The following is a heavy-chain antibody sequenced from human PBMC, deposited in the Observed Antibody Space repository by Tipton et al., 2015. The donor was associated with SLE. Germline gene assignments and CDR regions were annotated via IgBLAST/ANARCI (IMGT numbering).Heavy chain of an antibody. CDR1: GFTFSNYA. CDR3: ARGQDCTGGTCYFAY. V-gene: IGHV3-30*02. J-gene: IGHJ4*02. Sequence: QVQLVQSGGGLVQPGGSLRLSCAASGFTFSNYAMSWVRQAPGKGPEGVAFIRSDGSNTYYANSVRGRFTISRDISKNTLFLQISSLRAEDTAIYYCARGQDCTGGTCYFAYWGQGTLVTVSS. D-gene: IGHD2-15*01. CDR2: IRSDGSNT.